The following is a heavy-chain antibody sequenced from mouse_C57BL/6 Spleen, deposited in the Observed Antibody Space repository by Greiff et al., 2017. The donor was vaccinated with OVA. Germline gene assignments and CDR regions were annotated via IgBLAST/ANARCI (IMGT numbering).Heavy chain of an antibody. D-gene: IGHD2-10*01. V-gene: IGHV2-2*01. CDR1: GFSLTSYG. CDR3: ARPSYDSYAMDY. Sequence: QVQLQQSGPGLVQPSQSLSITCTVSGFSLTSYGVHWVRQSPGKGLEWLGVIWSGGGTAYNAAFISRLSISKDNSSSQVFFKMNSLQADDTAIYYCARPSYDSYAMDYWGQGTSVTVSS. CDR2: IWSGGGT. J-gene: IGHJ4*01.